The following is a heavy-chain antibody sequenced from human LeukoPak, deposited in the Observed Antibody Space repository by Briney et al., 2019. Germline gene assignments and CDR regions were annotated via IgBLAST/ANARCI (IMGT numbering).Heavy chain of an antibody. Sequence: SETLSLTCAVYGGSFSGYYWSWIRQPPGKGREGRGEINHSGSTNYNPSLKSRVTISVATSKNQFSLKLSSVTAADTAVYYCARGSYVGPLDYYYGMDVWGQGTTVTVSS. CDR1: GGSFSGYY. CDR3: ARGSYVGPLDYYYGMDV. D-gene: IGHD1-26*01. CDR2: INHSGST. V-gene: IGHV4-34*01. J-gene: IGHJ6*02.